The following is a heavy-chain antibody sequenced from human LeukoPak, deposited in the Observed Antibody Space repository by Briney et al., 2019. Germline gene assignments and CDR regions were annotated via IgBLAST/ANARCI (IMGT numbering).Heavy chain of an antibody. D-gene: IGHD4-17*01. CDR2: FDPEDGET. J-gene: IGHJ4*02. CDR3: ATFLTVTGYFDY. CDR1: GYTLTELS. Sequence: GASVKVSCKVSGYTLTELSMHWVRQAPGKGLEWMGGFDPEDGETIYAQKFQGRVTMTEDTSTDTAYMELSSLRSEDTAVYYCATFLTVTGYFDYWGQGTLVTVSS. V-gene: IGHV1-24*01.